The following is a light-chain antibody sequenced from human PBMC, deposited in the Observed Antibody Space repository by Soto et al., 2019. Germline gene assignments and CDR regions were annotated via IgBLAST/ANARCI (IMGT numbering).Light chain of an antibody. CDR3: QQYYNLPSIT. V-gene: IGKV1-33*01. CDR1: QDISNY. J-gene: IGKJ5*01. CDR2: DAS. Sequence: DIQMTQSPSSLSASVGDRVTITCQASQDISNYLNWYQQKPGKAPKLLIYDASNLETGVPSRFSGSRSGTDFTFTISNLQPEDIATYYFQQYYNLPSITFGQGTRLEIK.